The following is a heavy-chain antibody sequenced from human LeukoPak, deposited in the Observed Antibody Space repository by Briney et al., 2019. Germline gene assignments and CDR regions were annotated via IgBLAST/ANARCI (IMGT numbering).Heavy chain of an antibody. CDR1: GGSISSGDYY. Sequence: SETLSLTCSVSGGSISSGDYYWSWIRQPPGKGLEWIGYIYYSGSTYYNPSLKSRVTISVDTSKNQFSLKLSSVTAADTAVYYCARGGRTMIVVVPHFDYWGQGTLVTVSS. CDR2: IYYSGST. CDR3: ARGGRTMIVVVPHFDY. J-gene: IGHJ4*02. V-gene: IGHV4-30-4*01. D-gene: IGHD3-22*01.